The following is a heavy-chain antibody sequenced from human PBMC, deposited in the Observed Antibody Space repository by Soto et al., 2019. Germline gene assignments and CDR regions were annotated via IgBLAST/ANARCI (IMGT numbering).Heavy chain of an antibody. CDR2: MNPNSGNT. D-gene: IGHD6-19*01. V-gene: IGHV1-8*01. CDR3: ASIAVAGTEGLYGMDV. J-gene: IGHJ6*02. Sequence: QVQLVQSGAEVKKPGASVKVSCKASGYTFTSYDINWVRQATGQGLEWMGWMNPNSGNTGYAQKFQGRVTMTRNTSISTAYMELSSLRSEDTAVYYCASIAVAGTEGLYGMDVWGQGTTVTVSS. CDR1: GYTFTSYD.